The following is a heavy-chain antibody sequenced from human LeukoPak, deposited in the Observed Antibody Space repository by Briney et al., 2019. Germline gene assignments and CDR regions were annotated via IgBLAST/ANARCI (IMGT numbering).Heavy chain of an antibody. V-gene: IGHV4-39*07. CDR1: GGSLSSSSYY. D-gene: IGHD4-11*01. CDR2: IYYSGST. J-gene: IGHJ4*02. CDR3: ARWTVTTFFDY. Sequence: SETLSLTCTVSGGSLSSSSYYWGWIRQPPGKGLEWIGSIYYSGSTYYNPSLKSRVTISVDTSKNQFSLKLSSVTAADTAVYYCARWTVTTFFDYWGQGTLVTVSS.